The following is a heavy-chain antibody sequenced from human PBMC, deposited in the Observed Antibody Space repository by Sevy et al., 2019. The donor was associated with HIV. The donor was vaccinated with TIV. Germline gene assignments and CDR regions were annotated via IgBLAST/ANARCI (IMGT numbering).Heavy chain of an antibody. CDR1: GFSLSTSGVG. CDR2: IYWDDDK. J-gene: IGHJ3*02. V-gene: IGHV2-5*02. Sequence: SGPTLVNPTQTLMLTCTFSGFSLSTSGVGVGWIRQPPGKALEWLALIYWDDDKRYSPSLKSRLALTKDTSKNEVVLKMTNMDAVDTATYYCTHLAYYYDSGTYGGEAFDTWGQGTMVTVSS. CDR3: THLAYYYDSGTYGGEAFDT. D-gene: IGHD3-10*01.